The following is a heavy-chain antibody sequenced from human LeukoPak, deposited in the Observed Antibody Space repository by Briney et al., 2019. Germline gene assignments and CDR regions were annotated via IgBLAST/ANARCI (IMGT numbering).Heavy chain of an antibody. CDR3: GRGDSYFDD. D-gene: IGHD2-21*02. V-gene: IGHV4-4*07. CDR1: GGSISSYY. Sequence: SENLSLTCTVSGGSISSYYWSWIRQRPGKGREWTRRIYTSGSNNYNRSLTRRVTMSVDTSKNQFSLKLSSVTAADTAVYYCGRGDSYFDDWGQGTLVTVSS. J-gene: IGHJ4*02. CDR2: IYTSGSN.